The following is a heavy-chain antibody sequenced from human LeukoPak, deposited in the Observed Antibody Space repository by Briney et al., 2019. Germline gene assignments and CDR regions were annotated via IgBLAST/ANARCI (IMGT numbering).Heavy chain of an antibody. CDR3: ASKSSWSGDDAFDI. CDR2: ISSSGSTI. V-gene: IGHV3-48*03. Sequence: PGVSLRLSCAASGFTFSSYEMNWVRQAPGKGLEWVSYISSSGSTIYYADSVKGRFTISRDNAKNSLYLQMNSLRAEDTAVYYCASKSSWSGDDAFDIWGQGTMVTVSS. D-gene: IGHD6-13*01. J-gene: IGHJ3*02. CDR1: GFTFSSYE.